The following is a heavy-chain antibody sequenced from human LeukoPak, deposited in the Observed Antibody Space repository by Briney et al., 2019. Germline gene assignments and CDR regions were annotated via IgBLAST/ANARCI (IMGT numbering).Heavy chain of an antibody. CDR2: IYTSGST. CDR3: ARARTGYDSSGYYYGMDV. V-gene: IGHV4-4*07. J-gene: IGHJ6*02. CDR1: GGSISSYY. Sequence: SETLSLTCTASGGSISSYYWSWIRQPAGKGLEWIGRIYTSGSTNYNPSLKSRVTMSVDTSKNQFSLKLSSVTAADTAVYYCARARTGYDSSGYYYGMDVWGQGTTVTVSS. D-gene: IGHD3-22*01.